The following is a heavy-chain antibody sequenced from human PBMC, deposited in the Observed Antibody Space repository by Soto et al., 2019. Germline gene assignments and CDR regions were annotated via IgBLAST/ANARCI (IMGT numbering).Heavy chain of an antibody. CDR3: ARSRGVYCSGGSCYGRYYYYYMDV. Sequence: ASAKVSCKASGYTFTSYGISWVRQAPGQGLEWMGWISAYNGNTNYAQKLQGRVTMTTDTSTSTAYMELRSLRSDDTAVYYCARSRGVYCSGGSCYGRYYYYYMDVWGKGTTVTVSS. D-gene: IGHD2-15*01. J-gene: IGHJ6*03. V-gene: IGHV1-18*01. CDR2: ISAYNGNT. CDR1: GYTFTSYG.